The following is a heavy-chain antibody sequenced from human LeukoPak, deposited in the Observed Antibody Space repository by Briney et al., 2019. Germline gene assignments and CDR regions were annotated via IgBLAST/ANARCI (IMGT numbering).Heavy chain of an antibody. CDR3: ARGRFGHYDILTGYSRPYYFDY. CDR2: IYTSGST. V-gene: IGHV4-61*02. CDR1: GGSINSGTYY. J-gene: IGHJ4*02. Sequence: SETLSLTCTVSGGSINSGTYYWSWIRQPAGKGLEWIGRIYTSGSTNYNPSLKSRVTISVDTSKNQFSLKMSYVTAADTAVYYCARGRFGHYDILTGYSRPYYFDYWGQGTLVTVSS. D-gene: IGHD3-9*01.